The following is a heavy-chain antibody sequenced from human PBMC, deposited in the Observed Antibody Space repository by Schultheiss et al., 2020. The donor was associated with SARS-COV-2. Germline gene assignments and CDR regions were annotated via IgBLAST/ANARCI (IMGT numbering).Heavy chain of an antibody. D-gene: IGHD1-26*01. J-gene: IGHJ4*02. CDR3: ARGFAVGAFDY. CDR1: GFTVSSNY. V-gene: IGHV3-48*01. Sequence: GESLKISCAASGFTVSSNYMSWVRQAPGKGLEWVSYISSSGSTIYYADSVKGRFTISRDNSKNTLYLQMNSLRAEDTAVYYCARGFAVGAFDYWGQGILVTVSS. CDR2: ISSSGSTI.